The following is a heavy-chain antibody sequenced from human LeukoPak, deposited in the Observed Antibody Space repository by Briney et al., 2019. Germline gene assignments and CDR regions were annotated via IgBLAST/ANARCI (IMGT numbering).Heavy chain of an antibody. V-gene: IGHV1-18*01. Sequence: GASVKVSCKASGYTFTSSGISWVRQAPGQGLEWMGWLSAYNGNTNYAQKLQGRVTMTTDTSTSTAYMELRSLRSDDTAVYYCARSDITMIVVVTDYWGQGTLVTVSS. J-gene: IGHJ4*02. D-gene: IGHD3-22*01. CDR3: ARSDITMIVVVTDY. CDR1: GYTFTSSG. CDR2: LSAYNGNT.